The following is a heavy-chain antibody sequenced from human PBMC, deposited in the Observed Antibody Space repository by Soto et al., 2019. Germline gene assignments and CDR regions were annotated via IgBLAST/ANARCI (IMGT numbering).Heavy chain of an antibody. Sequence: PGGSLRLSCAASGFTFSSYGMHWVRQAPGKGLEWVAVIWYDGSNKYYADSVKGRFTISRDNSKNTLYLQMNSLRAEDTAVYYFARDLASYSSSWYNPYNWFDPWGQGTLVTVSS. J-gene: IGHJ5*02. V-gene: IGHV3-33*01. CDR2: IWYDGSNK. D-gene: IGHD6-13*01. CDR3: ARDLASYSSSWYNPYNWFDP. CDR1: GFTFSSYG.